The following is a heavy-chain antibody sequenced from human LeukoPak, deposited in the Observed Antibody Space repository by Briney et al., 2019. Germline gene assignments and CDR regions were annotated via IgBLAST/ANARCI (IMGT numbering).Heavy chain of an antibody. Sequence: PGGSLRLSRAVSGVTFCLYRMHVGRQAPGKGLEYVSAISSNGGSTYYADSVTGRFTISRDNSKNTLYLQMSSLRAEDTAVYYCVKADYVWGSYPRQGYFGYWGQGTLVSVPS. CDR3: VKADYVWGSYPRQGYFGY. CDR2: ISSNGGST. CDR1: GVTFCLYR. V-gene: IGHV3-64D*09. J-gene: IGHJ4*02. D-gene: IGHD3-16*02.